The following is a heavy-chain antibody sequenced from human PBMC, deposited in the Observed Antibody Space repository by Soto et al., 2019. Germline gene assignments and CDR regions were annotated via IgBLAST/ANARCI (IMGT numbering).Heavy chain of an antibody. CDR2: INGGTGQT. D-gene: IGHD1-1*01. J-gene: IGHJ6*02. CDR1: GYTFSTHA. CDR3: ARGKGMEENYYYYGLDI. Sequence: ASVEVCCRASGYTFSTHAMHWVRQAPGQSLEWMGWINGGTGQTKHSHRFQDRLSITRDTPASTAYMELSSLTSEDTAVYYCARGKGMEENYYYYGLDIWGQGTTVTVSS. V-gene: IGHV1-3*01.